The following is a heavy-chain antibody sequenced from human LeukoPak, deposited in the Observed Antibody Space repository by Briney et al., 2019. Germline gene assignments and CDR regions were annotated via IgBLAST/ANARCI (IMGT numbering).Heavy chain of an antibody. D-gene: IGHD5-12*01. CDR2: XNHSGXT. CDR3: ARNQAVPAATVDIVATTTEPFDY. J-gene: IGHJ4*02. CDR1: GGXFSXXX. Sequence: SETLSLTCAVYGGXFSXXXXXWIXXPPXKXXEXIGXXNHSGXTXYNPSLKSRVTISVDTSKNQFSLKLSSVTAADTAVYYCARNQAVPAATVDIVATTTEPFDYWGQGTLVTVSS. V-gene: IGHV4-34*01.